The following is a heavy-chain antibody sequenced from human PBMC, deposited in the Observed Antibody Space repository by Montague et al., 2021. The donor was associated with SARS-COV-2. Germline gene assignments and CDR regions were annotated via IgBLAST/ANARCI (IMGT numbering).Heavy chain of an antibody. Sequence: SLRLSCAASGFTFPDYAMHWVRQAPGKGLEWVSGINWNGNSRGYADSVKGRFTISRDNAANSLFLQMSSLRPEDTALYYRVAATYGSIAYWGQGNLVTVSS. CDR2: INWNGNSR. D-gene: IGHD3-10*01. CDR3: VAATYGSIAY. V-gene: IGHV3-9*01. CDR1: GFTFPDYA. J-gene: IGHJ4*02.